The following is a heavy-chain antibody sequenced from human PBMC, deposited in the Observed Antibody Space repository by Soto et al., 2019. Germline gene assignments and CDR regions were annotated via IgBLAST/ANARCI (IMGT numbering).Heavy chain of an antibody. D-gene: IGHD2-21*02. J-gene: IGHJ4*02. Sequence: QVQLVESGGGVVQPGRSLRLSCAASGFSFSSYAMHWVRQAPGKGLEWVAVLSHDGNQEYYADSVKGRFTISRDNSKNTLYLQMSSLRDEDTAVYHCAKGRDGHIVVVTGINTPLKQWGQGTLVTVSS. CDR2: LSHDGNQE. V-gene: IGHV3-30*18. CDR3: AKGRDGHIVVVTGINTPLKQ. CDR1: GFSFSSYA.